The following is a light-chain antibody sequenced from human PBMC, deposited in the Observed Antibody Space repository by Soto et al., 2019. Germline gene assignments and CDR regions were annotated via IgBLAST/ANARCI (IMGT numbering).Light chain of an antibody. Sequence: ETVLTQSPGTVSLSPGETVTLSCRSSQSLSNRFLAWYQQKPGQAPRLLMESASTRATGVPDRFSGDGSGTDFTLTISGLEPEDCAVYYCQQFGSAPLTFGPGTKVALK. V-gene: IGKV3-20*01. CDR1: QSLSNRF. J-gene: IGKJ3*01. CDR2: SAS. CDR3: QQFGSAPLT.